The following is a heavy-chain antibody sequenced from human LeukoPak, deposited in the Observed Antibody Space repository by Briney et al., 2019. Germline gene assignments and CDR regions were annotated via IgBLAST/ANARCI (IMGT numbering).Heavy chain of an antibody. CDR3: ARRTKLGARRVWYFDL. Sequence: ASVKVSCKASGYTFTSYDINWVRQATGQGLEWMGWMNPNSGNTGYAQKFQGRVTMTRNTSISTAYVELSSLRSEDTAVYYCARRTKLGARRVWYFDLWGRGTLVTVSS. V-gene: IGHV1-8*01. CDR2: MNPNSGNT. D-gene: IGHD7-27*01. CDR1: GYTFTSYD. J-gene: IGHJ2*01.